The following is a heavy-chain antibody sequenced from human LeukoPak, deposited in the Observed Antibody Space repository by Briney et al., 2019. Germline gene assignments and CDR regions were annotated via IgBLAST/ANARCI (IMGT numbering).Heavy chain of an antibody. D-gene: IGHD5-18*01. CDR3: ARVDVGWIQLWSYFDY. CDR2: INPNSGGT. Sequence: ASVKVPCKASGYTFTGYYMHWVRQAPGQGLEWMGWINPNSGGTNYAQKFQGRVTMTRDTSISTAYMELSRLRSDDTAVYYCARVDVGWIQLWSYFDYWGQGTLVTVSS. CDR1: GYTFTGYY. V-gene: IGHV1-2*02. J-gene: IGHJ4*02.